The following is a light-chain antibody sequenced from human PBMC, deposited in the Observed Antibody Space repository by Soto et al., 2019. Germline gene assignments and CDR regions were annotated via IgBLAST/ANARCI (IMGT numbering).Light chain of an antibody. J-gene: IGKJ4*01. CDR2: DAS. CDR1: QSVDSS. V-gene: IGKV3-11*01. Sequence: DIVLTQSPATLSLSPGERATLSCRASQSVDSSVAWFQQKPGQAPRLLIYDASNRATGIPARFSGSGSGTDFTLTISSLEPEDFAVYYCQQRGSWPQLTFGGGTKVEI. CDR3: QQRGSWPQLT.